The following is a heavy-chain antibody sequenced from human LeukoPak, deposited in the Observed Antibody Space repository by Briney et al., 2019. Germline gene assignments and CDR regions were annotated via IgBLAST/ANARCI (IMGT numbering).Heavy chain of an antibody. CDR3: ATYRQVLLPFES. CDR1: GFTFSSYS. CDR2: ISSGSNTI. Sequence: GGSLRLSCAASGFTFSSYSMKWIRQAPGKGLEWVSYISSGSNTIYYADSVNGRFTISRDNAKNTLYLQMNSLRAEDTAIYYCATYRQVLLPFESWGQGTLVTVSS. D-gene: IGHD2-8*02. V-gene: IGHV3-48*01. J-gene: IGHJ4*02.